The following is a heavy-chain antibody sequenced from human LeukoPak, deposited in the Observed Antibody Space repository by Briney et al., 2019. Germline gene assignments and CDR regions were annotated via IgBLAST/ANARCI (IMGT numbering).Heavy chain of an antibody. J-gene: IGHJ4*02. V-gene: IGHV3-11*04. Sequence: PGGSLRLSCAASGFTFSDYYMSWIRQAPGKGLEWVSYICSSGSTIYYADSVKGRFTISSDNAKNSLYLQMNSLRAEDTAVYYCARVGYSYGYEGFFDYWGQGTLVTVSS. D-gene: IGHD5-18*01. CDR3: ARVGYSYGYEGFFDY. CDR2: ICSSGSTI. CDR1: GFTFSDYY.